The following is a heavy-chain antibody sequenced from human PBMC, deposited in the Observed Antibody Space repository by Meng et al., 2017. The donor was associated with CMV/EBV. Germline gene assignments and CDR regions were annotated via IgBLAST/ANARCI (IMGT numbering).Heavy chain of an antibody. CDR1: GYSISSGYY. D-gene: IGHD6-13*01. J-gene: IGHJ5*02. V-gene: IGHV4-38-2*02. CDR3: AREVGSRGWFDP. CDR2: IYYSGST. Sequence: SETLSLTCTVSGYSISSGYYWGWIRQPPGKGLEWIGYIYYSGSTYYNPSLKSRVTISVDTSKNQFSLKLSSVTAADTAVYYCAREVGSRGWFDPWGQGTLVTVSS.